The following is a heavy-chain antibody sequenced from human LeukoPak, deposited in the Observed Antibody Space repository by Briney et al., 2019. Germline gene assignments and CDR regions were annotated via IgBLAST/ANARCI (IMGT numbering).Heavy chain of an antibody. CDR2: INHSGST. J-gene: IGHJ6*02. CDR3: AGLLYCSSTSCYYYGMDV. CDR1: GGSFSGYY. D-gene: IGHD2-2*01. V-gene: IGHV4-34*01. Sequence: SETLSLTCAVYGGSFSGYYWGWIRQPPGKGLEWIGEINHSGSTNYNPSLKSRVTISVDTSKNQFSLKLSSVTAADTAVYYCAGLLYCSSTSCYYYGMDVWGQGTTVTVSS.